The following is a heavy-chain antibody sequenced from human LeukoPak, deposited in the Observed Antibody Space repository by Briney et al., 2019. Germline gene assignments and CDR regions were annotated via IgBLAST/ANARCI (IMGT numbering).Heavy chain of an antibody. Sequence: PGGSLRLSCAASGFTFSSYGMHWVRQAPGKGLEWVAVIWYDGSNKYYADSVKGRFTISRDNSKNTLYLQMNSLRAEDTAVYYCARGGGRGYSYGLGPGDIWGQGTMVTVSS. J-gene: IGHJ3*02. CDR1: GFTFSSYG. D-gene: IGHD5-18*01. V-gene: IGHV3-33*01. CDR2: IWYDGSNK. CDR3: ARGGGRGYSYGLGPGDI.